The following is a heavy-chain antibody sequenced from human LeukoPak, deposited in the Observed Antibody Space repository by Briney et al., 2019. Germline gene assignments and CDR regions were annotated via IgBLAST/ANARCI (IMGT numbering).Heavy chain of an antibody. CDR3: AQKAPYSPGYSQH. D-gene: IGHD2-15*01. J-gene: IGHJ1*01. V-gene: IGHV4-59*01. Sequence: SETLSLTCTVSGGSITSYYWSWIRQPPGKGLEGIGYIYHSGTTNYNPSLKSRVTISVDTSKTQFSLRLSSVTAADTAVYYCAQKAPYSPGYSQHWGQGTLVTVSS. CDR1: GGSITSYY. CDR2: IYHSGTT.